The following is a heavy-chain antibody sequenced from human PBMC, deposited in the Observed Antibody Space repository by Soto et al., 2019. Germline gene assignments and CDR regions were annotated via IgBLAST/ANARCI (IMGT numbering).Heavy chain of an antibody. V-gene: IGHV4-59*12. D-gene: IGHD6-13*01. Sequence: SLTCTVSGGSLTSYYWSWIRQPPGKGLEWIGFVYYTGIARYNPSLKSRVTISVDTSKNQFSLKLTSVTAADTAVYDCARERPDGSRLDLWGQGTLVTLSS. CDR1: GGSLTSYY. CDR3: ARERPDGSRLDL. J-gene: IGHJ5*02. CDR2: VYYTGIA.